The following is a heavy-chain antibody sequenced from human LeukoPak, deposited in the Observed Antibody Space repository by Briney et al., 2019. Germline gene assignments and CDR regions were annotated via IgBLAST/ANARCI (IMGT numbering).Heavy chain of an antibody. D-gene: IGHD6-19*01. J-gene: IGHJ3*02. CDR3: ARDLRQWLVLGAFDI. Sequence: GGSLRLSCAASGFTFSSYAMHWVRQAPGKGLEWVAVISYDGSNKYYADSVKGRFTISRDTSKNTLYLQMTSLRAEDTAVYYCARDLRQWLVLGAFDIRGQGTMVTVSS. CDR1: GFTFSSYA. CDR2: ISYDGSNK. V-gene: IGHV3-30*01.